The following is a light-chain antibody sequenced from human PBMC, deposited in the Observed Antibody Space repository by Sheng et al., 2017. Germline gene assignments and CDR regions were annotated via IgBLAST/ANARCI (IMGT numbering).Light chain of an antibody. CDR2: EDD. Sequence: SYELTQPPSVSVSPGQTTSITCSGHKLGDKYACWYQQKPGQSPILVIYEDDKRPSGIPERFSGSNSGNTTTLTISGTQATDDADYYCQAWDINTVVFGGGTKLTVL. CDR1: KLGDKY. V-gene: IGLV3-1*01. J-gene: IGLJ2*01. CDR3: QAWDINTVV.